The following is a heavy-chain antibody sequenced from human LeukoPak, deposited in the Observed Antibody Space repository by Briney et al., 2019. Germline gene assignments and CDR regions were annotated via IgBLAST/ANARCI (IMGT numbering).Heavy chain of an antibody. CDR1: GYSFTSYW. D-gene: IGHD3-22*01. J-gene: IGHJ5*02. V-gene: IGHV5-51*01. Sequence: GESLKISCKGSGYSFTSYWIAWVRQMPGKGLEWMGIIYPGDSDTRYSPSFQGQTTISADKSISTAYLQWSSLKASDTAMYYCARGFRSGYLLNWFDPWGQGTLVTVSS. CDR3: ARGFRSGYLLNWFDP. CDR2: IYPGDSDT.